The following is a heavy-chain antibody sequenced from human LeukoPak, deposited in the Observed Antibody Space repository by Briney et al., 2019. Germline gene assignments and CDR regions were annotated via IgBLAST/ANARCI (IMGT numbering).Heavy chain of an antibody. D-gene: IGHD4-23*01. CDR1: GFTFSSYW. CDR3: VRGEATVAVDY. CDR2: INSDGSST. Sequence: PGGSLRLSCAASGFTFSSYWMHSVRQAPGKGVVWVSRINSDGSSTSYADSVKGRFTISRDNAKNTLCLQMNSLRAEDTAVYYCVRGEATVAVDYWGQGTLVTVSS. J-gene: IGHJ4*02. V-gene: IGHV3-74*01.